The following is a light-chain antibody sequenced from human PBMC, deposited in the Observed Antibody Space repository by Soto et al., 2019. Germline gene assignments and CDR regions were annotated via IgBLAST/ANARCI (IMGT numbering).Light chain of an antibody. CDR3: AAWDDSLGAYV. V-gene: IGLV1-44*01. CDR2: TNN. Sequence: QSVLTQPPSASATPGQRVTISCSGSNSNIGTNTVNWYQQLPGVAPRLLIYTNNQRPSGVPQRFSGSKTGTSASLAIGGLQSEDGADYYCAAWDDSLGAYVFGTGTKVTV. CDR1: NSNIGTNT. J-gene: IGLJ1*01.